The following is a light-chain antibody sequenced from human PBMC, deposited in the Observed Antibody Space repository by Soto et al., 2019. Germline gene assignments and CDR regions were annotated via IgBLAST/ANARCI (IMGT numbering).Light chain of an antibody. Sequence: DIQMTQSPSTLSASVRDRVTITCRASQTISSWLAWFQQRPGRAPKFLIYKASSLKNGVPLRFSGSGSGTQFTLTISSLQPEDFATYYCQQSYSIPTFGQGTKVDIK. CDR1: QTISSW. J-gene: IGKJ1*01. CDR3: QQSYSIPT. CDR2: KAS. V-gene: IGKV1-5*03.